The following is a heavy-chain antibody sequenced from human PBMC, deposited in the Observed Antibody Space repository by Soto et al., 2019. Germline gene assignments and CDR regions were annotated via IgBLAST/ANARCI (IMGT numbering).Heavy chain of an antibody. Sequence: QVQLVQSGAEVREPGASVKVSCKASGYSVARYFMHWVRQAPGQGLEWLGVINPSADTTTYAQKFQGRVTLTWATSTNTVFMDVSSLRSEDTAIYYCARGGSSPVFCYYCGLDVWGQGTTVTVSS. CDR2: INPSADTT. D-gene: IGHD6-13*01. CDR3: ARGGSSPVFCYYCGLDV. CDR1: GYSVARYF. J-gene: IGHJ6*02. V-gene: IGHV1-46*01.